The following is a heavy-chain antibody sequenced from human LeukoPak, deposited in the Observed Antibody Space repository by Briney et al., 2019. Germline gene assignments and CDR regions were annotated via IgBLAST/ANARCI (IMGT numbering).Heavy chain of an antibody. CDR1: GGTFSSYA. CDR2: IIPILGIA. D-gene: IGHD2-2*01. CDR3: ARTDGYCSSTSCFNDAFDI. J-gene: IGHJ3*02. Sequence: ASVKVSCKASGGTFSSYAISWVRQAPGQGLEWMGRIIPILGIANYAQKFQGRVTITADKSTSTAYMELGNLRSEDTAVYYCARTDGYCSSTSCFNDAFDIWGQGTMVTVSS. V-gene: IGHV1-69*04.